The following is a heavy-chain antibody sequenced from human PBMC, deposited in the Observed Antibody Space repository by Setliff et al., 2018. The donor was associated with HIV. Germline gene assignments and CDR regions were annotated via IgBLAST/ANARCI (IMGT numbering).Heavy chain of an antibody. CDR1: GGSISGHY. Sequence: SETLSLTCTVSGGSISGHYWSWIRQPPGKGLEWTAYIFYTGSTNYNPSLKSRVTISVDTSKNQFFLKLSSVTAADTAVYYCVRGYCSSTTCYDDYYYMDVWGKGGTVTVSS. V-gene: IGHV4-59*11. CDR3: VRGYCSSTTCYDDYYYMDV. CDR2: IFYTGST. D-gene: IGHD2-2*01. J-gene: IGHJ6*03.